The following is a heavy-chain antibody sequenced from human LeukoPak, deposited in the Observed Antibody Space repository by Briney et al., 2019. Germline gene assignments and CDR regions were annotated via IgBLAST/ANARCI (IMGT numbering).Heavy chain of an antibody. D-gene: IGHD6-6*01. J-gene: IGHJ4*02. Sequence: PGGSLRLSCAASGFTFSSYGMHWVRQAPGKGLEWVANIKRDESEKYYVDSVKGRFTISRDNAKNSLFLQMNSLRAEDTAVYYCARAGIFSSSYGISWDYWGQGALVAVSS. CDR3: ARAGIFSSSYGISWDY. CDR2: IKRDESEK. V-gene: IGHV3-7*01. CDR1: GFTFSSYG.